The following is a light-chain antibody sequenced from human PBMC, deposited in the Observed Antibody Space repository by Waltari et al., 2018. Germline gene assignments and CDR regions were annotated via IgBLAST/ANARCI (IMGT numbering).Light chain of an antibody. CDR3: QQYDDFPST. J-gene: IGKJ2*01. CDR2: TAS. CDR1: QNIITW. V-gene: IGKV1-5*03. Sequence: DIQMTQSPSTLSVSVGDRVTITCRASQNIITWLAWYQQKPGKPPRLLVHTASILGTGVPSRFSGSGSGTTFTLTINSLQPDDFATYYCQQYDDFPSTFGQGTKLEI.